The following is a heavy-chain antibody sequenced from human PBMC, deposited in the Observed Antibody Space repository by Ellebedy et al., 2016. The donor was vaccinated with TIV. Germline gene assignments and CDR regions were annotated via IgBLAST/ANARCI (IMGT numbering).Heavy chain of an antibody. CDR1: GGSISGYY. Sequence: MPSETLSLTCTVSGGSISGYYWSWIRQPPNKGLEWIGHIFHTGGTSYNSSVQSRISITFDKSQNQFSLTLNSVTAADTAVYHCARFLTSGQTGFAFDIWGHGTTVTVSS. V-gene: IGHV4-59*01. CDR3: ARFLTSGQTGFAFDI. J-gene: IGHJ3*02. D-gene: IGHD3-9*01. CDR2: IFHTGGT.